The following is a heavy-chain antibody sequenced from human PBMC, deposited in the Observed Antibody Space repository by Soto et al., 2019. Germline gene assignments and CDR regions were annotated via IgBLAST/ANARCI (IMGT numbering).Heavy chain of an antibody. D-gene: IGHD6-19*01. Sequence: GGSLRLSCAASGFTFSSYAMSWVRQAPGKGLEWVSAISCSGGSTYYADSVKGRFTISRDNSKNTLYLQMNSLRAEDTAVYYCAKGGSGWNDAFDSWGQGTMVTVSS. J-gene: IGHJ3*02. V-gene: IGHV3-23*01. CDR2: ISCSGGST. CDR1: GFTFSSYA. CDR3: AKGGSGWNDAFDS.